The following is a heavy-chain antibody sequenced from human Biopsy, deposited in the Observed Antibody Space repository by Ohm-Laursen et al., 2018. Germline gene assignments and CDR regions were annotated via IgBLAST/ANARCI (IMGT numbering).Heavy chain of an antibody. CDR2: IYPGGST. J-gene: IGHJ3*01. V-gene: IGHV4-4*07. Sequence: TLSLTCNVSGGDINNYYWSWIRQPAGKGLEWIGRIYPGGSTNYNPSLKSRVTTSVDTSKKQLSLRLRSVTAADTAMYYCASVVLGPTNDAFGLWGQGTMVVVSS. D-gene: IGHD3-22*01. CDR3: ASVVLGPTNDAFGL. CDR1: GGDINNYY.